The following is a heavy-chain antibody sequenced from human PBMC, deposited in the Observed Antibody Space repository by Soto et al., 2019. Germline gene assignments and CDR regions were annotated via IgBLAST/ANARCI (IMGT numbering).Heavy chain of an antibody. Sequence: SETLSLTCTVSGGSISSYYWSWIRQPPGKGLEWIGYIYYSGSTNYNPSLKSRVTISVDTSKNQFSLKLSSVTAADTAVYYCARDLGSGYYIGYWGKGTLVTVSS. CDR1: GGSISSYY. CDR2: IYYSGST. V-gene: IGHV4-59*01. CDR3: ARDLGSGYYIGY. J-gene: IGHJ4*02. D-gene: IGHD3-22*01.